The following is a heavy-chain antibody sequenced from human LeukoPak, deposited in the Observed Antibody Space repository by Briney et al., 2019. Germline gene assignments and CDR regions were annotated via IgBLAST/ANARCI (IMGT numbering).Heavy chain of an antibody. J-gene: IGHJ4*02. CDR3: VGTTKWLAFDY. V-gene: IGHV4-59*01. D-gene: IGHD5-24*01. Sequence: PETLSLTCTVSGGSISSDYWSWIRQPPGKGLEWIGNIYYSGSTNYNPSLNSRVTISLDTSKNQLSLNLNSVTAADTAVYYCVGTTKWLAFDYWGQGVLVTVSS. CDR2: IYYSGST. CDR1: GGSISSDY.